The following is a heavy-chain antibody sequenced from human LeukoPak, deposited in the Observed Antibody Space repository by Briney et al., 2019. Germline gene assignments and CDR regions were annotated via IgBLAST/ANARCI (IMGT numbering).Heavy chain of an antibody. J-gene: IGHJ4*02. CDR3: ARLPPLYSSGWYAADY. Sequence: GVSLRLSCAASGFTFSSYNMNWVRQAPGKGLEWVSYISSSSTLYYADSVKGRFTISRDNAKNSLYLQMNSLRAEDTAVYYCARLPPLYSSGWYAADYWGQGTLVTVSS. V-gene: IGHV3-48*01. CDR2: ISSSSTL. D-gene: IGHD6-19*01. CDR1: GFTFSSYN.